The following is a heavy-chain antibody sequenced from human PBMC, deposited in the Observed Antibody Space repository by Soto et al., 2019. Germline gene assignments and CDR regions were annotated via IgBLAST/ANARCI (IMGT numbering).Heavy chain of an antibody. D-gene: IGHD1-26*01. Sequence: EVQLVESGGGLVQPGGSLRLSCAASGFTFSSYSMNWVRQAPGKGLEWVSSISSSSSTIYYADSVKGRFTISRDNAKNSLYVQMNSLRDEDTAVDYGAREGGSLPGFAPWGQGPLVTVSS. CDR1: GFTFSSYS. J-gene: IGHJ5*02. CDR2: ISSSSSTI. CDR3: AREGGSLPGFAP. V-gene: IGHV3-48*02.